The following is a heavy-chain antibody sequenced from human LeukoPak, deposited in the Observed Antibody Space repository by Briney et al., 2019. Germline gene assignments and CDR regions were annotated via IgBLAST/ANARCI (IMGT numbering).Heavy chain of an antibody. J-gene: IGHJ6*02. CDR1: GFTFSSYA. D-gene: IGHD2-2*01. CDR3: AKHQSTRRDYYGMDV. V-gene: IGHV3-23*01. Sequence: GGPLRLSCAASGFTFSSYAMSWVRQAPGKGLEWVSAISGSGGSTYYADSVKGRFTISRDNSKNTLYLQMNSLRAEDTAIYYCAKHQSTRRDYYGMDVWGQGTTVTVSS. CDR2: ISGSGGST.